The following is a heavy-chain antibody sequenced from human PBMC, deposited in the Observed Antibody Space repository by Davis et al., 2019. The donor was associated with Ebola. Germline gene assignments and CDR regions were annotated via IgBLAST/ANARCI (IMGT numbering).Heavy chain of an antibody. D-gene: IGHD1-26*01. CDR3: ARDGRSSSPQFEY. V-gene: IGHV3-30-3*01. Sequence: GGSLRLSCAGSGFTFSDYYMAWIRQPPGKGLEWVAVISYDGTNRYYTDSVRGRFTISRDNSMNTLYLEMNSLRPEDTAMYYCARDGRSSSPQFEYWGQGTLVTVSS. CDR1: GFTFSDYY. J-gene: IGHJ4*02. CDR2: ISYDGTNR.